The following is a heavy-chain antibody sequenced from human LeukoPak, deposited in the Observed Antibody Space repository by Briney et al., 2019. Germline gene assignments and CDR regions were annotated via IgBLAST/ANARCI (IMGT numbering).Heavy chain of an antibody. CDR1: GFTVSSNY. V-gene: IGHV3-53*01. J-gene: IGHJ3*02. Sequence: GGSLRLSCAASGFTVSSNYMSWVRQAPGKGLEWASVIYSGGSTYYADSVKARFTISRDNPKNTLNLQMNSLKAENTAVYYCARVNSSSWSDAVDIWGQGTMVTVSS. CDR3: ARVNSSSWSDAVDI. CDR2: IYSGGST. D-gene: IGHD6-13*01.